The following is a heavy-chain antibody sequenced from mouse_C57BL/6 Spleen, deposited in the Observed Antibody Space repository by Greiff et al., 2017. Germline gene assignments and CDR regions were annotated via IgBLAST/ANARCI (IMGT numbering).Heavy chain of an antibody. CDR3: ARCNGNYVDC. CDR2: IDPSNSEP. J-gene: IGHJ2*01. Sequence: VQLQQPGAELVRPGSSVKLSCKASGYTFTSYWMNWVKQRPLKGLEWIGNIDPSNSEPHYNQKFKDKATLTAAKSSSTAYMQLSSLTSEDSAVYYCARCNGNYVDCWGQDTTLTVSS. D-gene: IGHD2-1*01. V-gene: IGHV1-52*01. CDR1: GYTFTSYW.